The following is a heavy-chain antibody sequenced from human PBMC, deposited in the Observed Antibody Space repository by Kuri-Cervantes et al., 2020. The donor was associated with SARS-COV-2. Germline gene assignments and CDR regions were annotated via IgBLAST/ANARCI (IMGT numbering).Heavy chain of an antibody. V-gene: IGHV4-4*07. CDR1: GGSISSYY. CDR2: IYTSGST. J-gene: IGHJ4*02. CDR3: ARGINDYADYGLDY. Sequence: GSLRLSCTVSGGSISSYYWSWIRQPAGKGLEWIGRIYTSGSTNYNPSLKSRVTMSVDTSKNQFSLRLSSVTAADTAVYYCARGINDYADYGLDYWGQGTLVTVSS. D-gene: IGHD4-17*01.